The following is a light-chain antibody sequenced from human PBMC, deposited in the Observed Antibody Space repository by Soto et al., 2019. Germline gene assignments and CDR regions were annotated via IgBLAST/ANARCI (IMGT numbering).Light chain of an antibody. V-gene: IGKV3-15*01. CDR2: GAS. Sequence: EILLTQSPGTLSLSPEGRATLSCKTSQSVSSTYLAWYQQKPGQAPRLLFYGASTRATGLPARFSGTGSGTEFTLTINSLQAEDSAVYYCQQYYNWPRTFGQGTRLEIK. CDR3: QQYYNWPRT. CDR1: QSVSSTY. J-gene: IGKJ5*01.